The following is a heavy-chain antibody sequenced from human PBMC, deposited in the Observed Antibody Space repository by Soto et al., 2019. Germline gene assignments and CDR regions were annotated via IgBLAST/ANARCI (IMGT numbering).Heavy chain of an antibody. Sequence: QVQLVQSGAEVKKPGASVKVSCKASGYTFTSYGISWVRQAPGQGLEWMGWISAYNGNTNYAQRLQGRVTMTTDTSTSTAYMELRSLRSDDTAVYYCAREGTYYYDSSGYPDYYYYGMDVWCQGTTVTVSS. CDR3: AREGTYYYDSSGYPDYYYYGMDV. D-gene: IGHD3-22*01. V-gene: IGHV1-18*01. CDR2: ISAYNGNT. J-gene: IGHJ6*02. CDR1: GYTFTSYG.